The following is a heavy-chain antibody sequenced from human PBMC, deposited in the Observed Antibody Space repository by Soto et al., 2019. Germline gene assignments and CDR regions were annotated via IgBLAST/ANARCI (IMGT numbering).Heavy chain of an antibody. J-gene: IGHJ4*02. D-gene: IGHD3-10*01. CDR1: AGSINRGDYY. Sequence: SETLSLTCTVSAGSINRGDYYWSWIRQPPGKGLEWIGYIYYSGSTYYNPSLKSRVTISVDTSKNQFSLKLSSVTAADTAVYYCARVRGSGSYRLDYWGQGTLVTVSS. CDR2: IYYSGST. V-gene: IGHV4-30-4*01. CDR3: ARVRGSGSYRLDY.